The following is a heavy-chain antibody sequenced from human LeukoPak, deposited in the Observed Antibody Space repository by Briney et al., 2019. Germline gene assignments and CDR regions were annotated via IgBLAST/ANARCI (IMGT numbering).Heavy chain of an antibody. CDR2: IYPGDSDT. J-gene: IGHJ4*02. CDR1: GYSFTSYW. V-gene: IGHV5-51*01. Sequence: PGESLKISCQGSGYSFTSYWIGWVRQLPGKGLEWMGIIYPGDSDTRYSPSFQGQVTISADKSISTAYLQWSSLTASDTAMYYCANRHSIVGEHDYYFDYWGQGTLVTVSS. D-gene: IGHD1-26*01. CDR3: ANRHSIVGEHDYYFDY.